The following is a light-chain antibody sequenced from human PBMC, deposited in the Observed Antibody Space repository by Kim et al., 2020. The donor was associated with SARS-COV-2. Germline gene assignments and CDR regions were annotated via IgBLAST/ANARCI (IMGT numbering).Light chain of an antibody. CDR2: GKN. CDR1: SLRSYY. CDR3: NSRDSNDNVV. V-gene: IGLV3-19*01. Sequence: SSELTQDPAVSVALGQTVRITCQGDSLRSYYATWYQQKPRQAPILVVYGKNNRPSGIPDRFSGSSSGNTASLTITGAQAEDEAYYYCNSRDSNDNVVFGGGTQLTVL. J-gene: IGLJ2*01.